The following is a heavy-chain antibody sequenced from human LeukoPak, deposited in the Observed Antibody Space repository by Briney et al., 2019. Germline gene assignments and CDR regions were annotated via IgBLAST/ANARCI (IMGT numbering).Heavy chain of an antibody. Sequence: SQTLSLTCTVSGGSISSGDYYWSWIRQPPGKGLEWIGEINHSGSTNYNPSLKSRVTISVDTSKNQFSLKLSSVTAADTAVYYCAWGRRSTLDYWGQGTLVTVSS. CDR2: INHSGST. J-gene: IGHJ4*02. CDR1: GGSISSGDYY. V-gene: IGHV4-30-4*01. CDR3: AWGRRSTLDY. D-gene: IGHD1-26*01.